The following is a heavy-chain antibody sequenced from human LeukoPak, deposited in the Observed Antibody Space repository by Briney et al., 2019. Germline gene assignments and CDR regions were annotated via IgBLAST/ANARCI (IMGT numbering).Heavy chain of an antibody. Sequence: GGSLRLSCAASGFTFSSYSMNWVRQAPGKGLEWVSSISSSSSYIYYADSVKGRFTISRDNAKNSLYLQMNSLRAEDTAVYYCARDRETTVVTPDAFDIWGQGTMVTVSS. D-gene: IGHD4-23*01. V-gene: IGHV3-21*01. CDR1: GFTFSSYS. CDR2: ISSSSSYI. J-gene: IGHJ3*02. CDR3: ARDRETTVVTPDAFDI.